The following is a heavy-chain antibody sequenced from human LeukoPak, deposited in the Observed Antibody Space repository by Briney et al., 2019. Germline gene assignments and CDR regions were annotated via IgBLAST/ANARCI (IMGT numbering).Heavy chain of an antibody. Sequence: GGSLRLSCATSGFTFSTYSMHWVHQAPGKGLEWVAVISYEGSNEYYADSVKGRFTISRDNSKNTLYLQMNSLRAEDTAVYYCARSGSLMATMDYWGQGTLVTVSS. J-gene: IGHJ4*02. D-gene: IGHD5-24*01. V-gene: IGHV3-30-3*01. CDR1: GFTFSTYS. CDR2: ISYEGSNE. CDR3: ARSGSLMATMDY.